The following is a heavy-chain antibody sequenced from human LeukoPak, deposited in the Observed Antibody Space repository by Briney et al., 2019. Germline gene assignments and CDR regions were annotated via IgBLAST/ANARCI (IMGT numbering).Heavy chain of an antibody. V-gene: IGHV3-21*01. CDR2: ISSSSSYI. J-gene: IGHJ4*02. Sequence: PGGSLRLSCAASGFTFSSYSMNWVRQAPGKGLEGVSSISSSSSYIYYADSVKGRFTISRDNAKNSLYLQMNSLRAEDTAVYYCARDLGGYYDSSGYWNYWGQGTLVTVSS. CDR3: ARDLGGYYDSSGYWNY. CDR1: GFTFSSYS. D-gene: IGHD3-22*01.